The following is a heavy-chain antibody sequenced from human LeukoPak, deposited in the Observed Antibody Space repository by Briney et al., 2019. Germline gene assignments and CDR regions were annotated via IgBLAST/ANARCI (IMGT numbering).Heavy chain of an antibody. CDR2: IYYTGST. Sequence: SETLSLTCTVSGGSLSSSNNYWGWIRQPPGKGLEWIGSIYYTGSTYYNPSLKSRVTISVDTSKNQFSLKLSSVTAADTAVYHCARLAVATVGYWGQGTLVTVSS. CDR3: ARLAVATVGY. V-gene: IGHV4-39*01. J-gene: IGHJ4*02. D-gene: IGHD6-19*01. CDR1: GGSLSSSNNY.